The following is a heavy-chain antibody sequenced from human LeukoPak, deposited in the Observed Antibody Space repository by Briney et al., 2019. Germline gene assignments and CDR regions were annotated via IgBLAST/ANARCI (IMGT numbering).Heavy chain of an antibody. Sequence: GGPLRLSCAASEFTFSSYAMSWVRQAPGKGLEWVSAISGSGGSTYYADSVKGRFTISRDNSKNTLYLQMNSLRAEDTAVYYCAKDLGYCSSTSCYGRYDYWGQGTLVTVSS. J-gene: IGHJ4*02. CDR2: ISGSGGST. D-gene: IGHD2-2*01. CDR3: AKDLGYCSSTSCYGRYDY. V-gene: IGHV3-23*01. CDR1: EFTFSSYA.